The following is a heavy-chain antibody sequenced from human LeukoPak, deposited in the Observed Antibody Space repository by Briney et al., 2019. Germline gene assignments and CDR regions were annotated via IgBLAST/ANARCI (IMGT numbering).Heavy chain of an antibody. D-gene: IGHD5-18*01. CDR3: ALTREYSYGYYDY. J-gene: IGHJ4*02. Sequence: PGGSLRLSCAASGFTFSTYDMSWVRQAPGKGLKWVSSISGSGGSTYYADSVKGRFTISGDNSKNTLYLQMNSLRAEDTAVYYCALTREYSYGYYDYWGQGTLVTVSS. CDR1: GFTFSTYD. V-gene: IGHV3-23*01. CDR2: ISGSGGST.